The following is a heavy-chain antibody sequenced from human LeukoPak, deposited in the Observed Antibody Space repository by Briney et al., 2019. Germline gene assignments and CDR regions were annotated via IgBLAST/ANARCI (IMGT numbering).Heavy chain of an antibody. Sequence: GGSLRLSCAASGFTFSSYAMSWVGQPPGKGLEWVSAISGSGGSTYYADSVKGRFTISRDNSKNTLYLQMNSLRYEDTAVYYCAKDGGYCSSTSCYSFDYWGQGTLVTVSS. D-gene: IGHD2-2*01. V-gene: IGHV3-23*01. J-gene: IGHJ4*02. CDR1: GFTFSSYA. CDR3: AKDGGYCSSTSCYSFDY. CDR2: ISGSGGST.